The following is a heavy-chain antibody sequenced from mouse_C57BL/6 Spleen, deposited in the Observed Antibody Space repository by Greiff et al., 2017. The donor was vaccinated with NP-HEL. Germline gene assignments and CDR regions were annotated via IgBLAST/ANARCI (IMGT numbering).Heavy chain of an antibody. CDR1: GYTFTSYG. CDR2: IYPRSGNT. V-gene: IGHV1-81*01. CDR3: ERQTFFCLAERDYGSSYDY. Sequence: VQLQQSGAELARPGASVKLSCKASGYTFTSYGISWVKQRTGQGLEWIGEIYPRSGNTYYNEKFKGKATLTADKSSSTAYMELRSLTSEDSAVYFGERQTFFCLAERDYGSSYDYWGQGTTLTVSS. D-gene: IGHD1-1*01. J-gene: IGHJ2*01.